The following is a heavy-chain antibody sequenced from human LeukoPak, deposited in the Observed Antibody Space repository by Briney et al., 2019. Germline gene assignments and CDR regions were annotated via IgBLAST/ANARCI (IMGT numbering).Heavy chain of an antibody. CDR1: GYTFTGYY. CDR3: ARAHSSLAEY. D-gene: IGHD6-19*01. V-gene: IGHV1-2*02. Sequence: ASVKVSCKASGYTFTGYYMHWVRQAPGQGLEWMGWINPNSGGTNYAQKFQGRVTMTRDTSISTAYMELSSLRSEDTAVYYCARAHSSLAEYWGQGTLVTVSS. J-gene: IGHJ4*02. CDR2: INPNSGGT.